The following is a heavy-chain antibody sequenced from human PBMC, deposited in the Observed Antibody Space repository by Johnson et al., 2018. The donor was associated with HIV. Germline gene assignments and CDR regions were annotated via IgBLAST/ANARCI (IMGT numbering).Heavy chain of an antibody. CDR1: GFTVSSNY. Sequence: VQLVESGGGLIQPGGSLRLSCAASGFTVSSNYMSWVRQATGKGLECVSTMGTAGDTYYAGSVKGRVTISRDDSKNTLYLRLNSLRPEDSAVYYCAKDVSVVTPSGSFDIWGQGTRVTVSS. CDR2: MGTAGDT. V-gene: IGHV3-66*03. J-gene: IGHJ3*02. CDR3: AKDVSVVTPSGSFDI. D-gene: IGHD4-23*01.